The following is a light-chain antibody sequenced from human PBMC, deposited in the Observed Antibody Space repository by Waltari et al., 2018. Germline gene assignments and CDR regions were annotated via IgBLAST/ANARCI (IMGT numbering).Light chain of an antibody. V-gene: IGLV3-1*01. J-gene: IGLJ2*01. CDR3: QAWDSSTVV. CDR1: KLGDKF. CDR2: PDR. Sequence: SYELTQPPSVSVSPGQTASITCSGDKLGDKFDSWYQQKSGQSPGLVMYPDRKRASGIPGGFSASNSRNTATLTIGGTQAKDEADYYCQAWDSSTVVFGGGTKVTVL.